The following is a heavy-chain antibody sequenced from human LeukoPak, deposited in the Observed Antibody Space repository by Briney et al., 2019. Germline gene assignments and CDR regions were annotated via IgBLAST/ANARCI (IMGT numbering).Heavy chain of an antibody. Sequence: GGSLRLSCAASGFTFSSYGMHWVRQAPGKGLEWVAVISYDGSNKYYADSVKGRYTISRDNSKNTLYLQMNSLRAEDTAVYYCARNSRGYCCGSSGYGHSWFDLWGQGTMVTVSS. J-gene: IGHJ5*02. V-gene: IGHV3-30*03. CDR1: GFTFSSYG. CDR3: ARNSRGYCCGSSGYGHSWFDL. D-gene: IGHD2-15*01. CDR2: ISYDGSNK.